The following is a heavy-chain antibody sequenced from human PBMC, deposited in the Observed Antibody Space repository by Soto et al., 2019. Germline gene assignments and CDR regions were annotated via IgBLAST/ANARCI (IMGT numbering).Heavy chain of an antibody. V-gene: IGHV3-23*01. CDR2: ISGSGGST. Sequence: GGSLRLSCAASGFTFSSYAMSWFRQAPGKGLEWVSAISGSGGSTYYADSVKCRFTISRDNSKNTLYLQMNSLRAEDTAVYYCAKVLESAPRAPYYYYGMDVWGQGTTVTVSS. CDR3: AKVLESAPRAPYYYYGMDV. D-gene: IGHD3-3*01. CDR1: GFTFSSYA. J-gene: IGHJ6*02.